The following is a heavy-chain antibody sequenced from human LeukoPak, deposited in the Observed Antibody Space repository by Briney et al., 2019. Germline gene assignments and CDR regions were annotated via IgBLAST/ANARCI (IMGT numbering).Heavy chain of an antibody. CDR1: GFTLSGYT. Sequence: GSLRLSCPASGFTLSGYTMNWGRQAPGKGLEWVSSISRSGTYTFYADSVKGRFTISRDSAENSLFLQMNSLRAEDTAVYYCARDPRASTAAAGWFDPWGQGALVIVSS. J-gene: IGHJ5*02. CDR2: ISRSGTYT. V-gene: IGHV3-21*01. CDR3: ARDPRASTAAAGWFDP. D-gene: IGHD6-13*01.